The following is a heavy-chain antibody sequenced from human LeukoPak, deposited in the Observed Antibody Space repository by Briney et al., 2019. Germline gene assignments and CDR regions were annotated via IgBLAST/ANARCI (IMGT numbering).Heavy chain of an antibody. J-gene: IGHJ5*02. CDR2: INPSGGST. CDR3: ARDEYCSSTSCPPNWFDP. CDR1: GYTFTSYY. V-gene: IGHV1-46*01. D-gene: IGHD2-2*01. Sequence: ASVKVSCKASGYTFTSYYMHWVRQAPGQGLEWMGIINPSGGSTSYAQKFQGRVTITTDESTSTAYMELSSLRSEDTAVYYCARDEYCSSTSCPPNWFDPWGQGTLVTVSS.